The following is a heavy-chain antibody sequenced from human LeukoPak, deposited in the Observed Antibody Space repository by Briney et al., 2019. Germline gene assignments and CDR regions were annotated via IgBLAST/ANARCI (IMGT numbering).Heavy chain of an antibody. Sequence: SETLSLTCTVSGGSINSYYWSWIRQPAGKGLDWIGRIYTNGGTNYNPSLKSRVTMSVDTSKNQFSLKLSSVTAADTAVYYCARDSPKPPFGELWGYYFDYWGQGTLVTVSS. V-gene: IGHV4-4*07. CDR2: IYTNGGT. CDR1: GGSINSYY. CDR3: ARDSPKPPFGELWGYYFDY. J-gene: IGHJ4*02. D-gene: IGHD3-10*01.